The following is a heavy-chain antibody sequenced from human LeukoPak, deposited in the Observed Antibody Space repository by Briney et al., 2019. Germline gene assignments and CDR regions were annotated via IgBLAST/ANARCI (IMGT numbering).Heavy chain of an antibody. CDR1: GFTFSSYS. J-gene: IGHJ4*02. CDR2: ICNTVTST. Sequence: GGSLRLSCAASGFTFSSYSISWVRQAPGKGLEWIAAICNTVTSTYYADTVRGRVTLSIDKSKNTHYLQINSLRVQDTAIYYCAKDFGGSGSYYCPFDYWRQGALVTVPS. V-gene: IGHV3-23*01. D-gene: IGHD3-10*01. CDR3: AKDFGGSGSYYCPFDY.